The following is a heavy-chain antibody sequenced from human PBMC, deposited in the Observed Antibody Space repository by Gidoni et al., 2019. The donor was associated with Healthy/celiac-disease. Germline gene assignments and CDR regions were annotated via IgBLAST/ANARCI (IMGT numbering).Heavy chain of an antibody. CDR3: ARMVGATAYYYYYYYMDV. V-gene: IGHV4-31*03. J-gene: IGHJ6*03. D-gene: IGHD1-26*01. CDR2: IYYSGST. Sequence: QVQLQESGPGLVKPSQTLSFNCTVSGVSTSSGGYCWSWIRQHPGKGLEWIGYIYYSGSTYYNPSLRSRVTISVDTSKNQFSLKLSSVTAADTAVYYCARMVGATAYYYYYYYMDVWGKGTTVTVSS. CDR1: GVSTSSGGYC.